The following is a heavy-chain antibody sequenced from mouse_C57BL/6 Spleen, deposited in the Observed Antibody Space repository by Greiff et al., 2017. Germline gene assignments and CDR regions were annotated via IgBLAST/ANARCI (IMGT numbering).Heavy chain of an antibody. Sequence: EVQLQQSGPELVKPGDSVKISCKASGYSFTGYFMNWVMQSHGKSLEWIGRINPYNGDTFYNQKFKGKATLTVDKSSSTAHMELRSLTSEDSAVYYCASDYGSSYRYFDVWGTGTTVTVSS. D-gene: IGHD1-1*01. CDR3: ASDYGSSYRYFDV. V-gene: IGHV1-20*01. CDR2: INPYNGDT. J-gene: IGHJ1*03. CDR1: GYSFTGYF.